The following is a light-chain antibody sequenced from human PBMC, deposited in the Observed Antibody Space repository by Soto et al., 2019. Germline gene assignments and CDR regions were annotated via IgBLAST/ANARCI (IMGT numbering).Light chain of an antibody. CDR1: KNTLSRSNQKNY. V-gene: IGKV4-1*01. J-gene: IGKJ2*01. Sequence: DIVVTQSPDSLAVSLGERVNINCKSSKNTLSRSNQKNYLAWYQKKPGQPPRLLINWASIRESGVPDRFSGTGSGTEFTLAISSLQAEDVAVYYCQQYYDTPHACGQGTKQDIK. CDR2: WAS. CDR3: QQYYDTPHA.